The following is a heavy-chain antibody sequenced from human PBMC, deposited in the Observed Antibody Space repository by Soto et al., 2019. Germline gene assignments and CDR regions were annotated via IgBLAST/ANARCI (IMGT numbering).Heavy chain of an antibody. CDR3: ARGRQRRGRSLEWFSFAPYYYMDV. J-gene: IGHJ6*03. CDR1: GLIFSDYA. Sequence: GGSLRLSCAVSGLIFSDYAMSWVRQAPGKGLECVACISGSGDKTFYADSVKGRFTISRDNSKNTVSLHMNSLRVDDTAVYYCARGRQRRGRSLEWFSFAPYYYMDVWGKGTTVTVSS. CDR2: ISGSGDKT. D-gene: IGHD3-3*01. V-gene: IGHV3-23*01.